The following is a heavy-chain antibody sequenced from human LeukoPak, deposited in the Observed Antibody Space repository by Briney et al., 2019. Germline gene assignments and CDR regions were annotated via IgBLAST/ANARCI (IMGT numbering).Heavy chain of an antibody. CDR3: AKLDSRENYFDY. CDR2: ISGSGGST. V-gene: IGHV3-23*01. D-gene: IGHD3-22*01. J-gene: IGHJ4*02. CDR1: GFTFSSYA. Sequence: GGPLRLSCAASGFTFSSYAMNWVRQAPGKGLEWVSTISGSGGSTYYADSVKGRFTISRDNSKSTLYLQINSLRAEDTAVYYCAKLDSRENYFDYWGQGTLVTVSS.